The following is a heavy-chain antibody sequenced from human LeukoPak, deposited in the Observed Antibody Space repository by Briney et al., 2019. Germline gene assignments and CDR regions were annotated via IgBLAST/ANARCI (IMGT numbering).Heavy chain of an antibody. D-gene: IGHD2-2*01. Sequence: GGSLRLSCAASGFTFSSYEMNWVRQAPGKVLEWVSSISSSGSTIYYADSVKGRFTISRDNAKNSLYLQMNSLRAEDTAVYYCARVATGPYQLLPTWFDPWGQGTLVTVSS. CDR2: ISSSGSTI. V-gene: IGHV3-48*03. CDR3: ARVATGPYQLLPTWFDP. CDR1: GFTFSSYE. J-gene: IGHJ5*02.